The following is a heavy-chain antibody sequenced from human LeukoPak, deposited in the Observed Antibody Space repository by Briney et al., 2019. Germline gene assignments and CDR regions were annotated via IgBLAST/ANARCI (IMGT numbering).Heavy chain of an antibody. V-gene: IGHV4-39*07. J-gene: IGHJ3*02. Sequence: SETLSLTCTVSGGSISTSSYYWGWVRQPPGKGLEWIGNIFYSGSTYYSPSLKSRVTISLDTSRNQFSLKLSSVTAADTAVYYCAREPIVGAIEDAFDIWGQGTMVTVSS. CDR2: IFYSGST. CDR1: GGSISTSSYY. D-gene: IGHD1-26*01. CDR3: AREPIVGAIEDAFDI.